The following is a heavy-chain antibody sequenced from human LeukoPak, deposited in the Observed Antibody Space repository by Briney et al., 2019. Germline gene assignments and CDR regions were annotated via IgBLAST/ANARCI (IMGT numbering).Heavy chain of an antibody. J-gene: IGHJ2*01. D-gene: IGHD3-22*01. Sequence: GGSLRLSCAASGFTFSSYAMSWVRQAPGKGLEWVSAISGSGGSTYYADSVKGRFTISRDNSKNTLCLQMNSLRAEDTAVYYCAKDFDGYYDSSGYYYENWYFDLWGRGTLVTVSS. CDR3: AKDFDGYYDSSGYYYENWYFDL. CDR2: ISGSGGST. CDR1: GFTFSSYA. V-gene: IGHV3-23*01.